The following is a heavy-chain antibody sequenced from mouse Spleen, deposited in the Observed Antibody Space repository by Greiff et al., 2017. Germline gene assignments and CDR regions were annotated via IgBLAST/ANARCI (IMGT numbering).Heavy chain of an antibody. CDR2: IYPGDGAT. Sequence: QVQLQQSGPELVKPGASVKISCKASGYAFSSSWMNWVKQRPGKGLEWIGRIYPGDGATNYNGKFKGKATLTADKSSSTAYMQLSSLTSEDSAVYFCARDKLRSQGFDYWGQGTTLTVSS. CDR3: ARDKLRSQGFDY. V-gene: IGHV1-82*01. J-gene: IGHJ2*01. CDR1: GYAFSSSW. D-gene: IGHD1-1*01.